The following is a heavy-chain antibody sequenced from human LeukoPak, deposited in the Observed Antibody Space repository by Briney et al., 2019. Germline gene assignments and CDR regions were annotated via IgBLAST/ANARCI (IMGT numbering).Heavy chain of an antibody. CDR3: ARASGGRFLEWLPDAFDI. CDR1: GYTFTDYY. D-gene: IGHD3-3*01. CDR2: INPHSGGT. J-gene: IGHJ3*02. Sequence: GASVKVSCKASGYTFTDYYIHWVRQAPGQGLEWMGRINPHSGGTNNPQRFQGRVTMTRDTSISIAYMELSSLGSDDTAVYYCARASGGRFLEWLPDAFDIWGQGTMVTVSS. V-gene: IGHV1-2*06.